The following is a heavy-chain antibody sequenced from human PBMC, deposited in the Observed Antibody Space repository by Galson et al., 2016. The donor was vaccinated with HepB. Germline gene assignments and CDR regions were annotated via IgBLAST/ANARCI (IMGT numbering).Heavy chain of an antibody. CDR2: IDPAGSGK. V-gene: IGHV3-7*03. J-gene: IGHJ4*02. Sequence: SLRLSCAASGFTLSSYWMTWVRQAPGGGLQWVANIDPAGSGKTYVDSVKGRFSIYRDDAKNSLYLQMHSLRDEDKAIYYCAIIQYFHNGCDFWGQGTLVTVSS. D-gene: IGHD2/OR15-2a*01. CDR3: AIIQYFHNGCDF. CDR1: GFTLSSYW.